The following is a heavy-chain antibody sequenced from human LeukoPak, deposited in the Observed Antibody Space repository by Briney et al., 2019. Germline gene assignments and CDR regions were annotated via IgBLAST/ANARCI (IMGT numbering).Heavy chain of an antibody. CDR2: IYYSGST. D-gene: IGHD2-15*01. CDR3: ARVVVAATARDGV. Sequence: SETLSLTCTVSGGSISSSSYYWGWIRQPPGKGLEWIGSIYYSGSTYYNPSLKSRVTISVDTSKNQFSLKLSSVTAADTAVYYCARVVVAATARDGVWGQGTLVTVSS. CDR1: GGSISSSSYY. J-gene: IGHJ4*02. V-gene: IGHV4-39*07.